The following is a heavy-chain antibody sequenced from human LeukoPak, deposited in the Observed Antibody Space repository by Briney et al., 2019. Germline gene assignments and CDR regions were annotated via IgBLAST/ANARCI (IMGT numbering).Heavy chain of an antibody. CDR2: IYYSGIT. J-gene: IGHJ3*02. CDR1: GGSISSSSYY. Sequence: ASETLSLTCTVSGGSISSSSYYWGWIRQPPGKGLEWIGSIYYSGITYYNPSLKSRVTISVDTSKNQFSLRLSSVSAADTAVYYCARHDRSLYDFWSGYPNAFDIWGQGTMVTVSS. D-gene: IGHD3-3*01. V-gene: IGHV4-39*01. CDR3: ARHDRSLYDFWSGYPNAFDI.